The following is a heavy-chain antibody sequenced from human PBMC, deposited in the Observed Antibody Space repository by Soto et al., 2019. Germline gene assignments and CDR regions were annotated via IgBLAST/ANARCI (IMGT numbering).Heavy chain of an antibody. CDR1: GFTFKNAW. Sequence: EGQLVESGGGLVEPGETLRLSCAASGFTFKNAWMSWVRQAPGKGLEWVGRIKSWSDGGTTVYGAPVKGRFSISRDDAKNTLSLQMNSLRTEDTAVYYCTTGTTVAKYYFDFWGQGTLVTVSS. J-gene: IGHJ4*02. CDR2: IKSWSDGGTT. V-gene: IGHV3-15*01. CDR3: TTGTTVAKYYFDF. D-gene: IGHD1-1*01.